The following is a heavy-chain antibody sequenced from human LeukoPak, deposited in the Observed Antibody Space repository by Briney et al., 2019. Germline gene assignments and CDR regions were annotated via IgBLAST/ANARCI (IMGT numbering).Heavy chain of an antibody. V-gene: IGHV4-39*07. D-gene: IGHD3-3*01. Sequence: PSETLSLTCTVSGGSISSSSYYWGWIRQPPGKGLEWIGSLYYSGSTYYNPPLKSRVTISVDTSKNQFSLKLSSVTAADTAVYYCARFGVVTALDAFDIWGQGTMVTVSS. CDR1: GGSISSSSYY. CDR3: ARFGVVTALDAFDI. CDR2: LYYSGST. J-gene: IGHJ3*02.